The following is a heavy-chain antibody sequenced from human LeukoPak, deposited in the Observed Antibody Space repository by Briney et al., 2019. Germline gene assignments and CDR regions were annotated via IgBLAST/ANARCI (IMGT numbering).Heavy chain of an antibody. CDR3: ASEEGSSWYTDAFDI. Sequence: SETLSLTCTVSGGSISSGSYYWSWIRQPAGKGLEWIGRIYTSGSTNYNPSLKSRVTISVDTSKNQFSLKLSSVTAADTPVYYSASEEGSSWYTDAFDISGPGTMVTVSS. CDR2: IYTSGST. V-gene: IGHV4-61*02. D-gene: IGHD6-13*01. CDR1: GGSISSGSYY. J-gene: IGHJ3*02.